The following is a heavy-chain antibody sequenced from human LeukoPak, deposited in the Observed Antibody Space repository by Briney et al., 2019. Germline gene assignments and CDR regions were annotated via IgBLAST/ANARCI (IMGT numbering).Heavy chain of an antibody. Sequence: KASETLSLTCTVSGGSITSYYWSWIRQPAGKGLEWIGRIYTSGSTNCNPSLKNRVTISVHTSKNQFSLKVNSVTAADTAVYYCARGDRSGDFGYYFDYWGQGTLVTVSS. V-gene: IGHV4-4*07. CDR3: ARGDRSGDFGYYFDY. J-gene: IGHJ4*02. CDR2: IYTSGST. D-gene: IGHD3-10*01. CDR1: GGSITSYY.